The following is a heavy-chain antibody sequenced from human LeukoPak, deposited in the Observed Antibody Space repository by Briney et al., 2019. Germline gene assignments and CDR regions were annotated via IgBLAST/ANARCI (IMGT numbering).Heavy chain of an antibody. Sequence: SVKVSCKASGGTFSSYAISWVRQAPGPGLEWMGGIIPIFGRANYAQKFQGRVTITADESTSTAYMELSSLRSEDTAVYYCARGPGCSGGSCYSGWFDPWGQGTLVTVSS. D-gene: IGHD2-15*01. J-gene: IGHJ5*02. V-gene: IGHV1-69*13. CDR1: GGTFSSYA. CDR3: ARGPGCSGGSCYSGWFDP. CDR2: IIPIFGRA.